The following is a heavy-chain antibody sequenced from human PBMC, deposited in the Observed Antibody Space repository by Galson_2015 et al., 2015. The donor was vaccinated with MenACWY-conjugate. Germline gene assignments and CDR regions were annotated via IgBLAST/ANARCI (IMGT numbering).Heavy chain of an antibody. V-gene: IGHV1-18*04. Sequence: SVKVSCKASGYTFTSYGISWVRQAPGQGLEWMGWISAYNGNTNYAQKLQGRVTMTTDTSTSTAYMELRSLRSDDTAVYYCARDQEVGGSGNSWGFWWGQGTLVTVSS. CDR2: ISAYNGNT. CDR1: GYTFTSYG. CDR3: ARDQEVGGSGNSWGFW. D-gene: IGHD3-10*01. J-gene: IGHJ4*02.